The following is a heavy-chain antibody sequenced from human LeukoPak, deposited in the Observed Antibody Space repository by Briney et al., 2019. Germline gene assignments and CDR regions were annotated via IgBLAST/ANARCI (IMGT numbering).Heavy chain of an antibody. CDR3: ARSVVDIVSIIRGSPYFHDS. D-gene: IGHD5/OR15-5a*01. CDR2: IDHSGST. Sequence: SETLSLTCGVYGGSFTGYYWTWIRQPPGKGLEWVGEIDHSGSTNYNPSLKSRVTISVDTSKNQFSLSLKSVTAADAGVYYCARSVVDIVSIIRGSPYFHDSWGQGTLVTVSS. V-gene: IGHV4-34*01. J-gene: IGHJ4*02. CDR1: GGSFTGYY.